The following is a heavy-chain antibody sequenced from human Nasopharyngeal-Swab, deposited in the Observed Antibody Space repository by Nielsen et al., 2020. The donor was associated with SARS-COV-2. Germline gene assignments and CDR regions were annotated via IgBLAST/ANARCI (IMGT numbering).Heavy chain of an antibody. CDR2: IYASGST. V-gene: IGHV4-59*13. CDR1: GGSLTYYQ. J-gene: IGHJ4*02. Sequence: SETLSLTCTVSGGSLTYYQWTWIRQLPGKGLEWIGYIYASGSTLYNPSLESRVTISLDTSKKQFSLRLTSVTAADTAVYFCARMGRLDYWGQGTLVTVSS. D-gene: IGHD3-16*01. CDR3: ARMGRLDY.